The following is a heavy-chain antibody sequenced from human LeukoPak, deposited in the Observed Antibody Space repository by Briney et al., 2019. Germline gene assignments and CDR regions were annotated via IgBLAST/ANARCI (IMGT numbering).Heavy chain of an antibody. Sequence: GGSLRLSCAASGFTFSGYWMSWVRQAPGKGLEWVANIKQDGSDKYYVDSVKGRSTISRDNAKNSLYLQMNSLRAEDTAVYYCAKDYYDSSGYPVQDYWGQGTLVTVSS. V-gene: IGHV3-7*01. CDR2: IKQDGSDK. CDR3: AKDYYDSSGYPVQDY. CDR1: GFTFSGYW. J-gene: IGHJ4*02. D-gene: IGHD3-22*01.